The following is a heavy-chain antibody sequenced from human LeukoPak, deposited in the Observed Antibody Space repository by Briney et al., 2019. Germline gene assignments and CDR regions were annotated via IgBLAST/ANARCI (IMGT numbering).Heavy chain of an antibody. D-gene: IGHD6-13*01. CDR1: GYSFTGYF. CDR2: INPNTGDT. CDR3: AREDSSSWFDY. V-gene: IGHV1-2*02. Sequence: ASVKVSCKASGYSFTGYFIHWVRQAPGQGLEWMGWINPNTGDTTYAPRFQGRVTMTRDTSISTAYMDLSRLTSDDTAVYYCAREDSSSWFDYWGQGTPVTVSS. J-gene: IGHJ4*02.